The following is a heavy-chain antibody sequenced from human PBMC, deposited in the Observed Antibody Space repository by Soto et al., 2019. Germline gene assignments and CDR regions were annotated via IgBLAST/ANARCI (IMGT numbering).Heavy chain of an antibody. CDR1: GFTFSSYA. D-gene: IGHD3-10*01. J-gene: IGHJ4*02. Sequence: QVQLVESGGGVVQPGRSLRLSCAASGFTFSSYAMHWVRQAPGKGLEWVAVISYDGSNKYYADSVKGRFTISRDNSKNTLYLQMNSLRAEDTAVYYCAKTPYGSGTVGSPFDYWGQGTLVTVSS. CDR2: ISYDGSNK. V-gene: IGHV3-30*18. CDR3: AKTPYGSGTVGSPFDY.